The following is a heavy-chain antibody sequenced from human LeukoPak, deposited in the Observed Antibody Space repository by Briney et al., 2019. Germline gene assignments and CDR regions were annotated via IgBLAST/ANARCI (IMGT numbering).Heavy chain of an antibody. V-gene: IGHV4-59*01. CDR1: GDSISSYY. CDR3: ARGIIVGATWGENGNWFDP. J-gene: IGHJ5*02. D-gene: IGHD1-26*01. Sequence: SETLSLTCTVSGDSISSYYWSWIRQPPGKGLEWIGYIYYSGNTNYNPSLKSRVTISVDTSKNQFSLKLSSVTAADTAVYYCARGIIVGATWGENGNWFDPWGQGTLVTVSS. CDR2: IYYSGNT.